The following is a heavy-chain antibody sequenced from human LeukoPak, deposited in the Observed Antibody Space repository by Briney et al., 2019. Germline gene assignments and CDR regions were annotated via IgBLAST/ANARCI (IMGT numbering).Heavy chain of an antibody. CDR2: VTHSGST. CDR1: GGSFNGYY. D-gene: IGHD6-13*01. Sequence: PSETLSLICAISGGSFNGYYWSWIRQPPGKGLEWIGEVTHSGSTNYAPSLKSRITISKDTSKNQFSLNLTSVTAADTAVYYCARHVIRMTIAATGKRDWFDPWGQGTLVTVSS. J-gene: IGHJ5*02. V-gene: IGHV4-34*01. CDR3: ARHVIRMTIAATGKRDWFDP.